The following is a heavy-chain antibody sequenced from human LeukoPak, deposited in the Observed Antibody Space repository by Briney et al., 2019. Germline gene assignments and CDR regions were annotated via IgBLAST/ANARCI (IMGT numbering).Heavy chain of an antibody. CDR1: GFTFSSYG. J-gene: IGHJ4*02. CDR3: GEVQNDY. Sequence: GGSLRLSCAASGFTFSSYGMHWVRRAPGKGLEWVAVISYDGSNKYYADSVKGRFTISRDNSKNTLYLQMNSLRAEDTAVYYCGEVQNDYWGQGTLVTVSS. V-gene: IGHV3-30*18. CDR2: ISYDGSNK.